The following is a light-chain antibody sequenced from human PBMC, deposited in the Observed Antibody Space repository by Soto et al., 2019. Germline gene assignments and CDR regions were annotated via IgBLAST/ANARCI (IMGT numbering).Light chain of an antibody. CDR1: SSDVGGYNY. V-gene: IGLV2-14*01. CDR3: SSYTSSSRV. J-gene: IGLJ1*01. Sequence: QSALTQPASVSGSPGQSITISCTGTSSDVGGYNYVSWYQQHPGKAPKLMIYEVSNRPSGVSNRFSGSKSGNTASLTISGLLAEDEADYYCSSYTSSSRVFGTGTKLTVL. CDR2: EVS.